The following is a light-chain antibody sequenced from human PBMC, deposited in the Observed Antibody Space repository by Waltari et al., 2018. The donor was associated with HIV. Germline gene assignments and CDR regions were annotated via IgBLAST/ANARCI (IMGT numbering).Light chain of an antibody. V-gene: IGLV4-69*01. CDR3: QTWGAGDHV. Sequence: QLVLTQSPSASASLGGSVKLTCTLDSGHSTYGIAWHQQQPEKGPGFLMRLINNGSHYRGDGFPERFSGSSSGAERYLTISSLQSEDEADYYCQTWGAGDHVFGGGTKLTVI. CDR2: LINNGSH. J-gene: IGLJ2*01. CDR1: SGHSTYG.